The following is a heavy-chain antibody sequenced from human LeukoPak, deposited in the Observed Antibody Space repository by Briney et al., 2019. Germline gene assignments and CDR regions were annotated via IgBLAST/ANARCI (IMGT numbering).Heavy chain of an antibody. Sequence: SETLSLTCTVSGGSISSSSYYWGWIRQPPGKRLEWIGSIYYSGSTYYNPSLKSRVTISVDTSKNQFSLKLSSVTAADTAVYYCASGTSTYYELYFWGQGTLVTVSS. CDR3: ASGTSTYYELYF. J-gene: IGHJ4*02. CDR1: GGSISSSSYY. D-gene: IGHD3-3*01. CDR2: IYYSGST. V-gene: IGHV4-39*01.